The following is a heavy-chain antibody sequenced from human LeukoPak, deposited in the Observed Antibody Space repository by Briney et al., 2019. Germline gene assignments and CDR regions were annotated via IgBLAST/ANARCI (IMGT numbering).Heavy chain of an antibody. D-gene: IGHD3-9*01. CDR1: GYTFTSYG. CDR3: ARDITHYDGLTGYPKSGGSTHLAFDY. V-gene: IGHV1-18*01. Sequence: ASVKVSCKASGYTFTSYGISWVRQAPGQGLEWMGWISAYNGNTNYAQKLQGRVTMTTDTSTSTAYMELRSLRSDDTAVYYCARDITHYDGLTGYPKSGGSTHLAFDYWGQGTLVTVSS. CDR2: ISAYNGNT. J-gene: IGHJ4*02.